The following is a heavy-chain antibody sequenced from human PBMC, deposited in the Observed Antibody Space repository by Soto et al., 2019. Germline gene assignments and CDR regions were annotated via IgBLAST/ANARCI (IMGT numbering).Heavy chain of an antibody. V-gene: IGHV1-8*02. CDR1: GYTLTNNG. CDR2: INPSTGET. J-gene: IGHJ4*02. Sequence: XSVKVSCKASGYTLTNNGVNWVRQATGRGLEWMGWINPSTGETGYTEKFQGRLAMTRDTSITTAYMELTSLTSEDTAVYYCTRAGDSGAWISNWGQGTLVTVSS. CDR3: TRAGDSGAWISN. D-gene: IGHD3-10*01.